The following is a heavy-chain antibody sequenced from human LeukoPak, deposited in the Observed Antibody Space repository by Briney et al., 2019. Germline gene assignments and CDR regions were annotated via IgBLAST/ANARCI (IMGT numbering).Heavy chain of an antibody. CDR1: GYSISRGYY. CDR3: ARAGWIITSGIDY. J-gene: IGHJ4*02. Sequence: SETLSLTCGVSGYSISRGYYWSWIRQPPGKGLEWIGTIYHTGSTYYTPSLGSRVTISVDTSKNEFSLNLNSVTAADTAVYYCARAGWIITSGIDYWGQGALVTVSS. D-gene: IGHD3-10*01. V-gene: IGHV4-38-2*01. CDR2: IYHTGST.